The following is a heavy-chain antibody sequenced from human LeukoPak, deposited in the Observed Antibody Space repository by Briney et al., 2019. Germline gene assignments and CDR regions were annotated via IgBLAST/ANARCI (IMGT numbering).Heavy chain of an antibody. Sequence: GASVKVSCKASGYTFTSYAMHWVRQAPGQGLEWMGWISAYNGNTNYAQKLQGRVTMTTDTSTSTAYMELRSLRSDDTAVYYCARTAVTTTKGLDYWGQGTLVTVSS. CDR2: ISAYNGNT. CDR1: GYTFTSYA. V-gene: IGHV1-18*04. CDR3: ARTAVTTTKGLDY. D-gene: IGHD1-14*01. J-gene: IGHJ4*02.